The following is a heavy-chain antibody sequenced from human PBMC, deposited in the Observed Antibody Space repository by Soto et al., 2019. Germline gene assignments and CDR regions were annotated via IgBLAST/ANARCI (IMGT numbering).Heavy chain of an antibody. Sequence: PSETLSLTCAVSGVSISSSNWWSWVREPPGKGLEWIGEIYHSGSTNYNPSLKSRVTISVDKSKNQFSLKLSSVTAADTAVYYCARDVRTTTESGFEYWGQGTLVTVSS. CDR2: IYHSGST. V-gene: IGHV4-4*02. D-gene: IGHD1-1*01. CDR3: ARDVRTTTESGFEY. J-gene: IGHJ4*02. CDR1: GVSISSSNW.